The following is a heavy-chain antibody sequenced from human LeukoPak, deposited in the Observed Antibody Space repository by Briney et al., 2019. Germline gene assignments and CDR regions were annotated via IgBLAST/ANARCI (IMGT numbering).Heavy chain of an antibody. CDR1: GFTFRSYW. V-gene: IGHV3-7*04. CDR2: IKQDGSGK. CDR3: ARDQWLARTGVDS. Sequence: GSLRLSCAASGFTFRSYWMSWVRQAPGKGLEWVANIKQDGSGKYYVDSVKGRFTISRDNAKNSLYLQMNSLRAEDTAVYYCARDQWLARTGVDSWGQGTLVTVSS. J-gene: IGHJ4*02. D-gene: IGHD6-19*01.